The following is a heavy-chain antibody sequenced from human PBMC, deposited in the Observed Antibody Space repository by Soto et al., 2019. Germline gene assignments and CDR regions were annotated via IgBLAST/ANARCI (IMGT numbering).Heavy chain of an antibody. J-gene: IGHJ4*02. CDR3: ARTDASGAPFDH. CDR1: GFTFRSYS. CDR2: ISSTSTYI. D-gene: IGHD6-19*01. V-gene: IGHV3-21*01. Sequence: VQLVESGGGLVKPGGSLRLSCAASGFTFRSYSMNWVRQAPGKGLEWVSSISSTSTYIYYADSLKGRFTISRDNAKKSFYLQMNNVTPEDTAVYYCARTDASGAPFDHWGQGTLVTVSS.